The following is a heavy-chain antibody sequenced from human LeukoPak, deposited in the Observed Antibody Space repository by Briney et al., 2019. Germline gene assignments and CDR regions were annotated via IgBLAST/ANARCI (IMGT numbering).Heavy chain of an antibody. Sequence: KSSETLSLTCTVSGGPISSYYWSWIRQPPGKGLEWIGYIYYSGSTNYNPSLKSRVTISVDTSKNQFSLKLSSVTAADTAVYYCARPMWRGGSSAFDIWGQGTMVTFSS. V-gene: IGHV4-59*08. CDR3: ARPMWRGGSSAFDI. J-gene: IGHJ3*02. D-gene: IGHD4-23*01. CDR2: IYYSGST. CDR1: GGPISSYY.